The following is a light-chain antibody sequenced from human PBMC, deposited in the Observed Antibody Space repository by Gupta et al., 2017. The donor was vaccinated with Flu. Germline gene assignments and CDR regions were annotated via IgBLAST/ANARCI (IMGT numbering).Light chain of an antibody. Sequence: PSSLSASVGDRVTITCRARQSISSYLNWYQQKPGKAPKLLIYAASRLQSGVPSRFSGSGSGTDFTLTISRLQPEDFATYYCQQSDSTPRTFGQGTKVEIK. CDR3: QQSDSTPRT. CDR2: AAS. CDR1: QSISSY. J-gene: IGKJ1*01. V-gene: IGKV1-39*01.